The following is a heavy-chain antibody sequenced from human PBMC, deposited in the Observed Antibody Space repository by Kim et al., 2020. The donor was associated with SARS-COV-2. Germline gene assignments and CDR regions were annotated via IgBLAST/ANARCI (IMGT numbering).Heavy chain of an antibody. J-gene: IGHJ4*02. CDR3: AKVRGRYYDYVWGSYRKGDHGY. Sequence: GGSLRLSCAASGFTFSSYGMHWVRQAPGKGLEWVAVISYDGSNKYYADSVKGRFTISRDNSKNTLYLQMNSLRAEDTAVYYCAKVRGRYYDYVWGSYRKGDHGYWGQGTLVTVSS. V-gene: IGHV3-30*18. CDR1: GFTFSSYG. CDR2: ISYDGSNK. D-gene: IGHD3-16*02.